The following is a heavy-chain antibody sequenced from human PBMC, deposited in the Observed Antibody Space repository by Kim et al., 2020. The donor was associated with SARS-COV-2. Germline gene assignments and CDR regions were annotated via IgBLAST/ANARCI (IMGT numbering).Heavy chain of an antibody. D-gene: IGHD6-13*01. J-gene: IGHJ4*02. V-gene: IGHV3-11*06. Sequence: ADSVKGRFTISRDNAKNSLYLQMNSLRAEDTAVYYCAREGGSSWYEGCDYWGQGTLVTVSS. CDR3: AREGGSSWYEGCDY.